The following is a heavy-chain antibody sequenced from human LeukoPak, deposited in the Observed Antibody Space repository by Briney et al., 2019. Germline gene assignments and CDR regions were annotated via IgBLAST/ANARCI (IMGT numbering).Heavy chain of an antibody. D-gene: IGHD1-1*01. CDR3: ARRQGTTLNFDY. V-gene: IGHV1-18*01. CDR2: VNAYNGNT. Sequence: ASVKVSCKASGYTFSSYGFSWVRQAPGQGLEWMGWVNAYNGNTNYAQNLQGRVTMTTDTSTSTAYMELRSLRSDDTAVYYCARRQGTTLNFDYWGQGTLVTVSS. J-gene: IGHJ4*02. CDR1: GYTFSSYG.